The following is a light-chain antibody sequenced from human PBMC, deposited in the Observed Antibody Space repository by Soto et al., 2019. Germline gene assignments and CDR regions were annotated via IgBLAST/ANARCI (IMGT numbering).Light chain of an antibody. CDR3: GTWDSSLSAGV. CDR2: DNN. Sequence: QSVLTQPPSMSAAPGQKVTISCSGSSSNTGNNYVAWYQQLPGTAPKLLIYDNNKRPSGIPDRFSGSKSGTSATLGITELQTGDEADYYCGTWDSSLSAGVFGGGTKVTVL. CDR1: SSNTGNNY. V-gene: IGLV1-51*01. J-gene: IGLJ3*02.